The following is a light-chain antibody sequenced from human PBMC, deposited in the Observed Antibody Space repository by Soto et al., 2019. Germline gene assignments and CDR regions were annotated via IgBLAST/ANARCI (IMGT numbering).Light chain of an antibody. V-gene: IGKV3-15*01. J-gene: IGKJ1*01. CDR3: QQYNDWPQT. CDR1: QSVSST. CDR2: GAS. Sequence: EIVITQSPATLSVSPGERATLSCRASQSVSSTLAWYQQKPGQAPRLLIYGASTRATGIPARFSGSGSGTELTLTISSLQSEDFAVYYCQQYNDWPQTFGQGTKVEIK.